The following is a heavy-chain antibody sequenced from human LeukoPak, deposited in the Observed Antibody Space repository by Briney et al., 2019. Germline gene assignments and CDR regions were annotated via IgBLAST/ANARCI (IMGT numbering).Heavy chain of an antibody. Sequence: ASVRVSCKASGYTFSSYGFTWVRQAPGQGLEWMGWISAYNGNTDYAQKFQGRVTMTTDTSTSTAYMELRSLRSDDTAVYYCARSHGDYVYYFDYWGKGTLVTVSS. CDR1: GYTFSSYG. D-gene: IGHD4-17*01. CDR3: ARSHGDYVYYFDY. J-gene: IGHJ4*02. V-gene: IGHV1-18*01. CDR2: ISAYNGNT.